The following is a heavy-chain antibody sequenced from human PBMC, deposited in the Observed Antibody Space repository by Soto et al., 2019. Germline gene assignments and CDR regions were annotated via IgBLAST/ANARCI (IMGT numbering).Heavy chain of an antibody. V-gene: IGHV4-30-4*01. D-gene: IGHD5-18*01. Sequence: SETLSLTCTVSGGSISSGDYYWSWIRQPPGKGLEWIGYIYYSGSTYYNPSLKSRVTISVDTSKNQFSLKLSSVTAADTAMYYCAREGLYSYGPMDVWGQGTTVTVSS. J-gene: IGHJ6*02. CDR1: GGSISSGDYY. CDR2: IYYSGST. CDR3: AREGLYSYGPMDV.